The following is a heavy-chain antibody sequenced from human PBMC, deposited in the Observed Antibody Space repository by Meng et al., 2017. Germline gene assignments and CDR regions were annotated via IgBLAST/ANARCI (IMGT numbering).Heavy chain of an antibody. CDR2: IIPIFGTA. CDR1: GGTFSSYA. Sequence: VQLVQSGAEVKKPGSSVKVSCKASGGTFSSYAISWVRQAPGQGLEWMGGIIPIFGTANYAQKFQGRVTITADESTSTACMELSILRSEDTAVYYCAREGPCGGDCSGFDYWGQGTLVTVSS. V-gene: IGHV1-69*01. D-gene: IGHD2-21*02. CDR3: AREGPCGGDCSGFDY. J-gene: IGHJ4*02.